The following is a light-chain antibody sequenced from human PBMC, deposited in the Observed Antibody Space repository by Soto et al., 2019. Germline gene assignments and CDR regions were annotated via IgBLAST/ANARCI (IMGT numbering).Light chain of an antibody. V-gene: IGKV3-20*01. Sequence: EIVLTQSPGTLSLSPGERATLSCRASQSVSSTYLAWYQQRPGQAPRLLIYGASSRATGIPDRFSGSGSVTYFGLTISRLEPEDFAVYYCQQYAGSALSCGAGTKMEIK. J-gene: IGKJ4*01. CDR2: GAS. CDR3: QQYAGSALS. CDR1: QSVSSTY.